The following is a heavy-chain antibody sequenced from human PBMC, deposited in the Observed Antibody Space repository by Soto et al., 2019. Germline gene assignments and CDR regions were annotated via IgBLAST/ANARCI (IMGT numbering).Heavy chain of an antibody. V-gene: IGHV3-53*02. J-gene: IGHJ4*02. CDR1: GFTVSSNY. D-gene: IGHD4-17*01. Sequence: EVQLVETGGGLIQPGGSLRLSCAASGFTVSSNYMSWVRQAPGKGLEWVSVIYSGGSTYYADSVKGQFTISRDNSKNTLYLQMNSLRAEDTAVYYCARENYGDYSFDYWGQGTLVTVSS. CDR3: ARENYGDYSFDY. CDR2: IYSGGST.